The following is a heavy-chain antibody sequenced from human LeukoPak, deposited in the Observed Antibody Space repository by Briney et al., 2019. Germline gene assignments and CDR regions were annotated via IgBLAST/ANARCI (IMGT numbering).Heavy chain of an antibody. V-gene: IGHV3-7*01. J-gene: IGHJ6*03. Sequence: GGSLRLSCAASGFTFSSYWMSWVRQAPGKGLEWVANIKQDGSEKYYVDSVKGRFTISRDNAKNSLYLQMNSLRAEDTAVYYCARNGGSSWYNFYYYYYMDVWGKGTTVTVSS. CDR3: ARNGGSSWYNFYYYYYMDV. D-gene: IGHD6-13*01. CDR1: GFTFSSYW. CDR2: IKQDGSEK.